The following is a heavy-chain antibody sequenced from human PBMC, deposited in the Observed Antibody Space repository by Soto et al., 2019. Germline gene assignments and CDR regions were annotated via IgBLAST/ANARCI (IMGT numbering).Heavy chain of an antibody. V-gene: IGHV4-39*01. Sequence: PSETLSLTCSFSVFSVISPIFYLSCFRQSPGKWLDWIGSLYYIVSAYYSPSLKSRITISADSSRNQFSLKLASVTAADTGLYFCTRPTNGGYNHQEFDQWGQGDLVNVSS. CDR1: VFSVISPIFY. D-gene: IGHD5-12*01. CDR2: LYYIVSA. J-gene: IGHJ4*02. CDR3: TRPTNGGYNHQEFDQ.